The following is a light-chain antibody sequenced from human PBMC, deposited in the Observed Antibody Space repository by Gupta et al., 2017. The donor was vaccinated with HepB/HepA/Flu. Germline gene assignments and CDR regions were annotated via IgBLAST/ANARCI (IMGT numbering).Light chain of an antibody. CDR1: QSVLATSNNKNY. CDR2: WAS. Sequence: DIVMTQSPDSLAVSLGERATINCKASQSVLATSNNKNYLAWYQQRPGQPPKLLIDWASTRESGVPDRFSGSGSGTDFTLTISSRQAEDVAVYFCHQLHNGAYTFGQGTKLEIK. CDR3: HQLHNGAYT. J-gene: IGKJ2*01. V-gene: IGKV4-1*01.